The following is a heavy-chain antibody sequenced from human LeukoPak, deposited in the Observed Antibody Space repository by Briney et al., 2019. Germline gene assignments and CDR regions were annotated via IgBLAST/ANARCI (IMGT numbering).Heavy chain of an antibody. CDR2: ISSSGSTK. J-gene: IGHJ4*02. V-gene: IGHV3-11*01. CDR3: ARTRKNYYDSSGLFDY. CDR1: GFTLSDYY. Sequence: GGAPRTPCAAPGFTLSDYYNSWIRPAPGEGVGGGLYISSSGSTKYSADSVKGRFTISRDNAKNSLFLQMKSLRAEDTAVYYCARTRKNYYDSSGLFDYWGQGTLVTVSS. D-gene: IGHD3-22*01.